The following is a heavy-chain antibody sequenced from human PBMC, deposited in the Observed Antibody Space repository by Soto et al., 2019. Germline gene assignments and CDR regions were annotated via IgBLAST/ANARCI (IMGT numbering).Heavy chain of an antibody. CDR2: ISAHTGSS. D-gene: IGHD3-22*01. V-gene: IGHV1-18*01. CDR1: GYTFTSSG. J-gene: IGHJ3*01. Sequence: QVQLVQSGAVVKKPGASVKVSCKASGYTFTSSGMSWVRLAPGQGLEWMGWISAHTGSSEYAQRFQGRVTMTTDRSASTAYMELRSPRSDDTAVYYCARAFFYQGSDSRGYSFDAFDFWGPGTLVTVSS. CDR3: ARAFFYQGSDSRGYSFDAFDF.